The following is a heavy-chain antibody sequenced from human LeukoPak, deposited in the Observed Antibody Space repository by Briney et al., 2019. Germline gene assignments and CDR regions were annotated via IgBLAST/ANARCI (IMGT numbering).Heavy chain of an antibody. J-gene: IGHJ4*02. CDR1: GYSFTSYW. CDR3: GRLLGYTRHFDY. Sequence: GESLKISCKGSGYSFTSYWIGGVRQMPGKGLEWMGIIYPGDSDTRYSPSFQGQATIPADKSISTAYLEWRSLKASDTAMYYCGRLLGYTRHFDYWGQGTLVTVSS. CDR2: IYPGDSDT. V-gene: IGHV5-51*01. D-gene: IGHD5-24*01.